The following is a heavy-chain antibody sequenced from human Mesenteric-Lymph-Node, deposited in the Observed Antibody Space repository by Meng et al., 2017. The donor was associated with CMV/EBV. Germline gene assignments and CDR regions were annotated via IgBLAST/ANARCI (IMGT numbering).Heavy chain of an antibody. Sequence: KVSCKGSGYSFTDYWIGWVRQMPGKGLEWMGIIYPGVSETKYSPSFQGQVTISADKSTTTAYLQWSSLKASDTAIYYCARGDGGFYYFDYWGQGTLVTVSS. CDR3: ARGDGGFYYFDY. CDR2: IYPGVSET. CDR1: GYSFTDYW. V-gene: IGHV5-51*01. J-gene: IGHJ4*02. D-gene: IGHD2-15*01.